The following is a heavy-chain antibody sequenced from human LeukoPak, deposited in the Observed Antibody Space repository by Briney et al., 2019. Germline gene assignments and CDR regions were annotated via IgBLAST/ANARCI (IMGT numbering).Heavy chain of an antibody. CDR3: AKDRWESSGSGSSLDY. D-gene: IGHD3-10*01. CDR1: GFTFSIFG. V-gene: IGHV3-30*18. CDR2: ISHDGSIK. J-gene: IGHJ4*02. Sequence: GRSLRLSCAASGFTFSIFGLHWVRQDPGKGLEWVALISHDGSIKYYADSVKGRLAISRDTSKNTLYLQMNSLRAEDTAVYYCAKDRWESSGSGSSLDYWGQGTLVTVSS.